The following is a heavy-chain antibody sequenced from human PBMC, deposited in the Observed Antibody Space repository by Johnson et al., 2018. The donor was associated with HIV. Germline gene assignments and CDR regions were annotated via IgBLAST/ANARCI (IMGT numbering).Heavy chain of an antibody. CDR3: ARDFANKFWSGYSHFDI. CDR1: GFTFSSYA. D-gene: IGHD3-3*01. J-gene: IGHJ3*02. CDR2: ISGSGSST. Sequence: VQLVESGGGLVQPGGSLRLSCAASGFTFSSYAISWVRQAPGKGLEWVSTISGSGSSTYYADSVKGRFTISRDNSKNTLFMQMNNLRAEDTAVYYCARDFANKFWSGYSHFDIWGQGTMVTVSS. V-gene: IGHV3-23*04.